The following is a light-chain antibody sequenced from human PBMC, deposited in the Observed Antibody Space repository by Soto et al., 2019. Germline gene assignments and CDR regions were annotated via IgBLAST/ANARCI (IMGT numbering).Light chain of an antibody. Sequence: IVLTQSPATLSAFPGDRVTLSFRASQAVNTRLAWYQHKPGQAPRLLIYLTSNRAAGVPSRFSAWGSETDFTLTISDVQPEDFAVYYCQQYYSYPITFGQGTRLEI. CDR3: QQYYSYPIT. CDR1: QAVNTR. V-gene: IGKV3D-11*01. CDR2: LTS. J-gene: IGKJ5*01.